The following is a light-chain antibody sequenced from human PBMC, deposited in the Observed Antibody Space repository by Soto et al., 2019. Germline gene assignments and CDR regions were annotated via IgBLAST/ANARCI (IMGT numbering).Light chain of an antibody. Sequence: QSALTQPPSASGSPGQSVTISCTGTSSDVGGYNYLSWYQHRPGKAPQLIIYDVTKRPSGVPNRFFGSKSGNTASLTVSGLQAEEEAYYFCMSYAGMYTYVFGTGTKLTVL. CDR1: SSDVGGYNY. CDR3: MSYAGMYTYV. J-gene: IGLJ1*01. V-gene: IGLV2-8*01. CDR2: DVT.